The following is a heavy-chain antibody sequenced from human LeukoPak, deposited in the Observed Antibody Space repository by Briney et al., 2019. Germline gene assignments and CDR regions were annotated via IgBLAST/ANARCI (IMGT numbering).Heavy chain of an antibody. D-gene: IGHD2-2*01. Sequence: GSLRLSCAASGFTFSSYSMNWVRQAPGKGLEWVSSISSSSSYIYYADSVKGRFTISRDNAKNSLYLQMNSLRAEDTAVYYCARTVPAATPFDYWGQGTLVTVSS. CDR3: ARTVPAATPFDY. CDR1: GFTFSSYS. J-gene: IGHJ4*02. CDR2: ISSSSSYI. V-gene: IGHV3-21*01.